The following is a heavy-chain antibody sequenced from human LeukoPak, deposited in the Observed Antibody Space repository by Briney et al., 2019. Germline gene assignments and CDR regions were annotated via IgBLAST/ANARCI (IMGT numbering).Heavy chain of an antibody. J-gene: IGHJ4*02. CDR1: GFTFSNYA. CDR2: ISGNSGNI. V-gene: IGHV3-21*01. CDR3: ARIISAVYSGSYQAPIDY. D-gene: IGHD1-26*01. Sequence: GGSLRLSCEASGFTFSNYAMTWVRQTPGKGLEWVSGISGNSGNIQYADSVRGRFTISRDNAKNSLYLQMNSLRAEDTAVYYCARIISAVYSGSYQAPIDYWGQGTLVTVSS.